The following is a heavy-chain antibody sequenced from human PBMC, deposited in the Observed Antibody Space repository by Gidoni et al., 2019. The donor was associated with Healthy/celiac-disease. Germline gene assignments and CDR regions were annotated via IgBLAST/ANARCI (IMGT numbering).Heavy chain of an antibody. V-gene: IGHV3-21*01. CDR1: GFTFSSYS. J-gene: IGHJ4*02. CDR2: ISRSSSYM. D-gene: IGHD3-10*01. Sequence: EVQLLASGGGLVKPGGSLRLSCAASGFTFSSYSMNWVRQAPEKGLEWFSSISRSSSYMYYADSLKGRFTISRDNAKNALYLQMNSLRAEDASVYYCATSGRGTGGTDYWGQGTLVTVSS. CDR3: ATSGRGTGGTDY.